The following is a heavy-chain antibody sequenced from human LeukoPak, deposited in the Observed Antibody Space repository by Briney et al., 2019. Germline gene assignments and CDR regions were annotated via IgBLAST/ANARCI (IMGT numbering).Heavy chain of an antibody. CDR2: IHYSGST. V-gene: IGHV4-59*01. D-gene: IGHD5-24*01. CDR1: GGSISSYY. Sequence: PSETLSLTCTVSGGSISSYYWSWIRQPPGKGLEWIGYIHYSGSTNYNPSLKSRVTISVDTSKNQFSLRLSSVTAADTAVYYCARVDLDGYNSFDYWGQGTLVTVSS. CDR3: ARVDLDGYNSFDY. J-gene: IGHJ4*02.